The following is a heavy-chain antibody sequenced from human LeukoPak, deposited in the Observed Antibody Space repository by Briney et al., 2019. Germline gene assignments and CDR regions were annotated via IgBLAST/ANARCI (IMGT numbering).Heavy chain of an antibody. CDR3: ATGSGT. V-gene: IGHV3-23*01. Sequence: GGSLRLSCAASGFTFSSYAMSWVRQAPGKGLEWVSVISGSGASTYYADSVKGRFTISRDNSKNMLYMQMSCLRAEDTAVYYCATGSGTWGQGTRVTVSS. J-gene: IGHJ5*02. CDR2: ISGSGAST. CDR1: GFTFSSYA.